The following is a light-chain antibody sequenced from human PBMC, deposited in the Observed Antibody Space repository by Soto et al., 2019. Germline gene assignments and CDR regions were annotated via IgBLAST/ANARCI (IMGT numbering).Light chain of an antibody. Sequence: ETVMTQSPGTLSVSLGERATLSCRASQSVSIHLAWYQQKPGQAPRLLIYSASTRATGIPARFSGSGSGTEFTLTINSLQSEEFAVYDCQQYGSSPRTVGQGTKVEIK. J-gene: IGKJ1*01. CDR2: SAS. CDR1: QSVSIH. V-gene: IGKV3-15*01. CDR3: QQYGSSPRT.